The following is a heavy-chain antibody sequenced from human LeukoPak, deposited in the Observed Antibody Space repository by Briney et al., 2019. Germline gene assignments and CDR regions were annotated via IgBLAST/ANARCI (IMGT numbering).Heavy chain of an antibody. J-gene: IGHJ3*01. CDR1: GGSVSSGSYY. CDR3: ARRGTGGRSFDV. V-gene: IGHV4-61*01. CDR2: ISYSGST. D-gene: IGHD2-8*02. Sequence: SETLSLTCTVSGGSVSSGSYYWTWIRQPPGKGLEWIGYISYSGSTNFNPSLKSRVTISVDTSKNQFSLNLSSVTAADTAVYYCARRGTGGRSFDVWGQGTMVTVSS.